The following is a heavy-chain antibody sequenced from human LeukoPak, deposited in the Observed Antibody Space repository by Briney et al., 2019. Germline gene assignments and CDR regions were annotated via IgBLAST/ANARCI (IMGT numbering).Heavy chain of an antibody. CDR1: GFTFSSYA. V-gene: IGHV3-23*01. Sequence: GASLRLSCAASGFTFSSYAMSWVRQAPWKGLEWVSAISGSGGSTYYADSVKGRFTISRDNSKNTLYLQMNSLRAEDTAVYYCAKQDIVVVPAAMWFDPWGQGTLVTVSS. CDR3: AKQDIVVVPAAMWFDP. J-gene: IGHJ5*02. CDR2: ISGSGGST. D-gene: IGHD2-2*01.